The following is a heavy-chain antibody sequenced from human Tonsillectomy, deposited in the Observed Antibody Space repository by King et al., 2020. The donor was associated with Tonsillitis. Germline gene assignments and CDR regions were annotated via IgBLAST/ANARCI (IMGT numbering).Heavy chain of an antibody. CDR2: ISSDGTNK. V-gene: IGHV3-30*01. Sequence: VQLVESGGGVVQPGRSLRLSCAASGFTFSSYAMHWVRQAPGKGLEWVAVISSDGTNKYYADSVKGRFTISRDNFKNTLYLQMNSLRAEDTAVYYCARDLSIVLMLYAPPGGYFDYWAREPWSPSPQ. CDR1: GFTFSSYA. CDR3: ARDLSIVLMLYAPPGGYFDY. J-gene: IGHJ4*02. D-gene: IGHD2-8*01.